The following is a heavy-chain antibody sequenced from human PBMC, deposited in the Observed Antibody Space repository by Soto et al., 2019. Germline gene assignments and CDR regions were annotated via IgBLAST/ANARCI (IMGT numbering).Heavy chain of an antibody. V-gene: IGHV4-59*12. J-gene: IGHJ4*02. Sequence: QVQLQESGPGLVKPSETLSLTCTVFGGSIRPYYWSWIRQPPGKELEWIGYIYYTGCTNYSPSLKSRVTMSLDTSKNLLSLRLNSVTAADTAVYYCARGSPLSSSFPLDSWGQGSLVAVSS. CDR3: ARGSPLSSSFPLDS. CDR2: IYYTGCT. CDR1: GGSIRPYY. D-gene: IGHD6-6*01.